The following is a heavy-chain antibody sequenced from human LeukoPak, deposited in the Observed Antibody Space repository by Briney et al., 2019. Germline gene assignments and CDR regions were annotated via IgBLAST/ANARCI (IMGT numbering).Heavy chain of an antibody. J-gene: IGHJ1*01. V-gene: IGHV3-30*02. D-gene: IGHD6-19*01. CDR1: GFTFSSYG. Sequence: GGSLRLSCAASGFTFSSYGMHWVRQAPGKGLEWVSFIRYDGSNKYYADSVKGRFTISRDNSKNTLYLQMNSLRAEDTAVYYCARGYSSGWYYGYFQHWGQGTLVTVSS. CDR3: ARGYSSGWYYGYFQH. CDR2: IRYDGSNK.